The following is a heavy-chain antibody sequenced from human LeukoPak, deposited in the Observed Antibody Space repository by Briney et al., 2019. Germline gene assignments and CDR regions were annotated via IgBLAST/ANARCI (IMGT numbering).Heavy chain of an antibody. V-gene: IGHV1-69*06. D-gene: IGHD6-13*01. CDR1: GGTFSSYA. CDR3: AREGYSSRVDY. CDR2: IIPIFGTA. Sequence: GASVKVSCKASGGTFSSYAISWVRQAPGQGLEWMGGIIPIFGTANYAQKFQGGVTITADKSTSTAYMELSSLRSEDTAVYYCAREGYSSRVDYWGQGTLVTVSS. J-gene: IGHJ4*02.